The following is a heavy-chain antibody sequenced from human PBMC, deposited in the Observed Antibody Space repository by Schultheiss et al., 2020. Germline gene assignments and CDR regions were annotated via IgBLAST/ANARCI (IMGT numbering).Heavy chain of an antibody. J-gene: IGHJ4*02. V-gene: IGHV3-23*01. Sequence: GSLILACAASGFTFSSYAMSWVRQAPGKGLEWVSAISGSGGSTYYADSVKGRFTISRDNSKNTLYLQMNSLRAEDTAVYYCARDGGGDGYFDSWGQGTLVTVSS. D-gene: IGHD2-21*01. CDR3: ARDGGGDGYFDS. CDR1: GFTFSSYA. CDR2: ISGSGGST.